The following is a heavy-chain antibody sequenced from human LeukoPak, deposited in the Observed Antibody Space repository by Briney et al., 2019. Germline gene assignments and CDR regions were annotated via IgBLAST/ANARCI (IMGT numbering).Heavy chain of an antibody. D-gene: IGHD3-22*01. CDR2: ISGSGGDT. J-gene: IGHJ4*02. CDR3: AKDQNYESSGYYGGFDY. Sequence: GRSLRLSCAASGFSFSSHVMHWVRHAPGKGLEWVSGISGSGGDTYYADSVKGRSTISRDNSKNTLNLQMISLRAEDTAVYYCAKDQNYESSGYYGGFDYWGQGTLVTVSS. V-gene: IGHV3-23*01. CDR1: GFSFSSHV.